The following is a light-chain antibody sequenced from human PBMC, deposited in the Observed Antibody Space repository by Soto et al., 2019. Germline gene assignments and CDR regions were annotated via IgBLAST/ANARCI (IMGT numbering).Light chain of an antibody. V-gene: IGKV1-9*01. CDR1: QGISSF. Sequence: DIQLTQSPSFLSASVGDRVIITCRASQGISSFLTWSQQKPGKAPKLLIYAASTLESGVPSRFSGSGSGTEFTLTISSLQPEDFATYYCQQVHSYPLTFGGGTKVDIK. CDR2: AAS. CDR3: QQVHSYPLT. J-gene: IGKJ4*01.